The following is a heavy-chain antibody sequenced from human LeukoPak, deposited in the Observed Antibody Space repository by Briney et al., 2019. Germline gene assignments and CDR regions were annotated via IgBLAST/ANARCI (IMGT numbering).Heavy chain of an antibody. CDR3: AKVNRAEGGYLQYYYYYYYMDA. J-gene: IGHJ6*03. CDR2: ISGSGGST. CDR1: GFTFSSYA. Sequence: PGGSLRLSCAASGFTFSSYAMSWVRQAPGKGLEWVSAISGSGGSTYYADSVKGRFTISRDNSKNTLYLQMNSLRAEDTAVYYCAKVNRAEGGYLQYYYYYYYMDAWGKGTTVTVSS. V-gene: IGHV3-23*01. D-gene: IGHD6-13*01.